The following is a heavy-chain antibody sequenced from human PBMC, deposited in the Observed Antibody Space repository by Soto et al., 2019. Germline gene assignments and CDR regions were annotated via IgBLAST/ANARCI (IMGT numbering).Heavy chain of an antibody. V-gene: IGHV3-33*01. CDR1: GFTFSSYG. J-gene: IGHJ5*02. CDR3: AREIRRFDP. Sequence: QVQLVESGGGVVQPGRSLRLSCAASGFTFSSYGMHWVRQAPGKGLEWVAVIWYDGSNKYYADSVKGRFTISRDNSKNTLYLQMNSLRAEDTAVYYCAREIRRFDPWGQGTLVTVSS. CDR2: IWYDGSNK.